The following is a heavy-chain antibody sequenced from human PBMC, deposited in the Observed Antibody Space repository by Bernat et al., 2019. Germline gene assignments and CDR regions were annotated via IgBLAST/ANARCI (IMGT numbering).Heavy chain of an antibody. CDR2: IYYSGST. CDR1: GGSISSSSYY. Sequence: QLQLQESGPGLVKPSETLSLTCTVSGGSISSSSYYWGWIRQPPGKGLEWIGSIYYSGSTYYNPSLKSRVTISVETSKNQFSRKLSAGTAADTAVYYCASIPVYSSSPYYYYYYMDVWGKGTTVTVSS. CDR3: ASIPVYSSSPYYYYYYMDV. V-gene: IGHV4-39*01. D-gene: IGHD6-6*01. J-gene: IGHJ6*03.